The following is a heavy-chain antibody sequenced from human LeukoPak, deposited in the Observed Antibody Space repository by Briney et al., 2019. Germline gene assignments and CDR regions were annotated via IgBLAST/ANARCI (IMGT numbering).Heavy chain of an antibody. CDR1: GFTFSNYD. J-gene: IGHJ4*02. CDR2: IKSKTDGGTT. Sequence: GGSLRLSCAASGFTFSNYDMGWVRQAPGKGLEWVGRIKSKTDGGTTDYAAPVKGRFTISRDDSKNTLYLQMNSLKTEDTAVYYCTTLRVVVVEPNFDYWGQGTLVTVSS. CDR3: TTLRVVVVEPNFDY. V-gene: IGHV3-15*01. D-gene: IGHD2-15*01.